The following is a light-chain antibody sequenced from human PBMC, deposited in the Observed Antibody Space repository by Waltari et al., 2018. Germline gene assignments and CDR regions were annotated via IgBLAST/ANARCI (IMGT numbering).Light chain of an antibody. CDR1: QTITRY. J-gene: IGKJ4*01. Sequence: DIQMNQSPSSQSASVGDRVTITCRASQTITRYLNWFQQKPGKAPKLLIYATSSLQSGVPSRFSGSGSGTDFTLTISSLQPEDFATYYCQQSYSIPLTFGGGTKVEIK. CDR2: ATS. V-gene: IGKV1-39*01. CDR3: QQSYSIPLT.